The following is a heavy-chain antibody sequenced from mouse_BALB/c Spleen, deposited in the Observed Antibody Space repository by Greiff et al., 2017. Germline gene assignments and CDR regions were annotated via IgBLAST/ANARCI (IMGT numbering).Heavy chain of an antibody. CDR3: ARPVPYCGWFAY. Sequence: EVQRVESGPGLVKPSQSLSLTCTVTGYSITSDYAWNLIRQFPGNKLEWMGYISYSGSTSYNPSLKSRISISRDTSKNQFFLQLNSVTTEDTATYYCARPVPYCGWFAYWGQGTLVTVSA. J-gene: IGHJ3*01. D-gene: IGHD1-1*01. CDR1: GYSITSDYA. CDR2: ISYSGST. V-gene: IGHV3-2*02.